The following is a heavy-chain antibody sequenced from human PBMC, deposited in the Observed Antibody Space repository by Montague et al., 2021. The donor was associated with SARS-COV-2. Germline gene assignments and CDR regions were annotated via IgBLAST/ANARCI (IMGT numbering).Heavy chain of an antibody. D-gene: IGHD3-22*01. J-gene: IGHJ4*02. CDR2: INQSGST. V-gene: IGHV4-34*01. CDR3: ARGQSGITMIVVAILAVEFYFDN. Sequence: SETLSLTCAVYGGSFSDSHWSWLRQPPGKGLEWIGEINQSGSTKYNPSLKSRVTVSVDTSKNQFSLKLSSLTAADTAVYYCARGQSGITMIVVAILAVEFYFDNWGQGTLVTVSS. CDR1: GGSFSDSH.